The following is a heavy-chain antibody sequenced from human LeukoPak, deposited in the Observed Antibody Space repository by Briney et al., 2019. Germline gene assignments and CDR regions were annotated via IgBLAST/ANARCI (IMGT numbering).Heavy chain of an antibody. CDR2: MSSDGINT. CDR1: GFTFRTTG. D-gene: IGHD1-26*01. V-gene: IGHV3-30*18. Sequence: PGTSLRLSCATAGFTFRTTGVHWVRQGPGKGLEWVALMSSDGINTYYADSVEGRFTVSRDSSRDTLYLQMNSVRPDDTAVYYCAKDHSDSGRAFEYWGRGTLVTVSS. CDR3: AKDHSDSGRAFEY. J-gene: IGHJ4*02.